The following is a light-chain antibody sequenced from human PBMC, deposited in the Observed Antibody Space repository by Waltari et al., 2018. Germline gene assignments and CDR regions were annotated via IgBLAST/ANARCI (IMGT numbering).Light chain of an antibody. V-gene: IGKV1-5*03. J-gene: IGKJ1*01. CDR3: QQYTTYPET. Sequence: DIQMTQSPSTLPASVGATVIPTCRASQSIYKWLAWYQQKPGKVPKLLIWKASNLQSGVPSRFSGSGSGTDFSLTISSVQPDDFATYYCQQYTTYPETFGQGTKVEIK. CDR1: QSIYKW. CDR2: KAS.